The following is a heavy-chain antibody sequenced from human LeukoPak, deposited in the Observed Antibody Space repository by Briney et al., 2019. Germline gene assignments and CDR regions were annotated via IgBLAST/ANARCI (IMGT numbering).Heavy chain of an antibody. D-gene: IGHD1-26*01. CDR2: INSSSSYI. J-gene: IGHJ5*02. V-gene: IGHV3-21*01. Sequence: GGSLRLSCAASGFTFSSYSMNWVRQAPGKGLEWVSSINSSSSYIYYADSVKGRFTISRDNAKNTLYLQMNSLRAEDTAIYYCARVKTGSYTWFDPWGQGTLVTVSS. CDR3: ARVKTGSYTWFDP. CDR1: GFTFSSYS.